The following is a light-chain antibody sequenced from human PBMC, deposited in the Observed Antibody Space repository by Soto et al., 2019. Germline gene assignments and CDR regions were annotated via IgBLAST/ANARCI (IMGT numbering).Light chain of an antibody. CDR1: QSVGSSY. CDR3: QHYKT. Sequence: DIVLTQSPGTLSLSPGKRATLSCRASQSVGSSYFAWYQQRRGQAPRLLIYGASSRATGIPDRFSGSGSGTDFTLTISRLEPEDFAVYHCQHYKTFGQGTKVDIK. J-gene: IGKJ1*01. V-gene: IGKV3-20*01. CDR2: GAS.